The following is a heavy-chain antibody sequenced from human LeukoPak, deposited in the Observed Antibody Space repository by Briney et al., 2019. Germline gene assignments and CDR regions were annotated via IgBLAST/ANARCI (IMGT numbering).Heavy chain of an antibody. Sequence: PGGSLRLSCAASGFTFSNYWIHWVRQAPGKGLVWVSRFNGDGVSTTYADSVKGRFTISSDNAKNTLYLQMNSLRAEDTAVYYCAKVDCSTTSCYWNDAFDIWGQGTMVTVSS. J-gene: IGHJ3*02. D-gene: IGHD2-2*01. V-gene: IGHV3-74*01. CDR1: GFTFSNYW. CDR2: FNGDGVST. CDR3: AKVDCSTTSCYWNDAFDI.